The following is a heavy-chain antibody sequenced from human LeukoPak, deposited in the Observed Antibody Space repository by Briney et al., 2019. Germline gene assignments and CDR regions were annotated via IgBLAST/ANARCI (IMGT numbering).Heavy chain of an antibody. CDR1: GDSISSGDYY. CDR3: ARGPYSYDSSGAFDI. D-gene: IGHD3-22*01. Sequence: SETLSLTCTVSGDSISSGDYYWSWIRQPAGKGLEWIGRISSSGSTNYDPSLKSRVTISVDASKNQFSLKLSSVTAADTAVYFCARGPYSYDSSGAFDIWGQGTLVTVSS. J-gene: IGHJ4*02. V-gene: IGHV4-61*02. CDR2: ISSSGST.